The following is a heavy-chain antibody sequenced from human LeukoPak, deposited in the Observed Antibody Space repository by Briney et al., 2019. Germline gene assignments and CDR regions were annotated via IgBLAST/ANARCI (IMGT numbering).Heavy chain of an antibody. Sequence: SETLSLTCTVSGGSISSGSYYWSWIRQPAGKGLEWIGRIYTSGSTNYNPSLKSRVTISVDTSKNQFSLKLSSVTAADTAVYYCARDLKCGGDCYFRKGSWFDPWGQGTLVTVSS. V-gene: IGHV4-61*02. J-gene: IGHJ5*02. CDR1: GGSISSGSYY. D-gene: IGHD2-21*02. CDR2: IYTSGST. CDR3: ARDLKCGGDCYFRKGSWFDP.